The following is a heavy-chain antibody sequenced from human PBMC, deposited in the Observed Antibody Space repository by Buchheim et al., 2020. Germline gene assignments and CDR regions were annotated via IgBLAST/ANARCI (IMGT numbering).Heavy chain of an antibody. Sequence: QVQLVESGGGLVKPGGSLRLSCAASGFTFSDYQMSWIRQAPGKGLEWIGSIYYSGSTYYNPSLKSRVTITVDTSQNQLSLKLSSVTAADTAVYYCARLRRGGRHYYYYYMDVWGKGTT. CDR3: ARLRRGGRHYYYYYMDV. V-gene: IGHV4-38-2*01. CDR2: IYYSGST. D-gene: IGHD2-15*01. CDR1: GFTFSDYQ. J-gene: IGHJ6*03.